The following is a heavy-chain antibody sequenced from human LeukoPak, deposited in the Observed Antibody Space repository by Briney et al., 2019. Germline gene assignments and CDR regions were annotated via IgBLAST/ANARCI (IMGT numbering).Heavy chain of an antibody. J-gene: IGHJ4*02. CDR3: AKAFGVTMIVVVITPLDY. CDR1: GFTFSSYS. D-gene: IGHD3-22*01. CDR2: ISSSSSYI. V-gene: IGHV3-21*04. Sequence: GGSLRLSCAASGFTFSSYSMNWVRQAPGKGLEWVSSISSSSSYIYYADSVKGRFTISRDNSKNTLYLQMNSLRAEDTAVYYCAKAFGVTMIVVVITPLDYWGQGTLVTVSS.